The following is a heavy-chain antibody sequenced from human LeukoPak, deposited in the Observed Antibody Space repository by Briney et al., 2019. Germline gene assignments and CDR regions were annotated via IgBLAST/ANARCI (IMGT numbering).Heavy chain of an antibody. CDR3: ARAVGRDGYKSGDFDY. J-gene: IGHJ4*02. V-gene: IGHV1-69*04. Sequence: GASVKVSCKASGYTFTGYYMHWVRQAPGQGLEWMGRIIPILGIANYAQKFQGRVTITADKSTSTAYMELSSLRSEDTAVYYCARAVGRDGYKSGDFDYWGQGTLVTVSS. CDR2: IIPILGIA. CDR1: GYTFTGYY. D-gene: IGHD5-24*01.